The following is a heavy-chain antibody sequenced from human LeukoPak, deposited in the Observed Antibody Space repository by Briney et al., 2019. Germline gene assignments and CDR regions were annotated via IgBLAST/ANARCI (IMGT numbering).Heavy chain of an antibody. CDR3: AKDIGYSYGYIVDY. V-gene: IGHV3-43D*03. J-gene: IGHJ4*02. CDR1: GFTFDDYA. Sequence: PAGGSLRLSCAASGFTFDDYAMHWVRQAPGKGLEWVSLISWDGGSTYYADSVKGRFTISRDNSKNSLYLQMNSLRAEDTALYYCAKDIGYSYGYIVDYWGQGTLVTVSS. D-gene: IGHD5-18*01. CDR2: ISWDGGST.